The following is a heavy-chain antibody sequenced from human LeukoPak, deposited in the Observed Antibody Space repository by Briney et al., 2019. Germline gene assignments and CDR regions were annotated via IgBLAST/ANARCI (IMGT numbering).Heavy chain of an antibody. CDR3: ARAPAGPYGYFEY. J-gene: IGHJ4*02. V-gene: IGHV6-1*01. CDR2: TNYRSKWYN. Sequence: SQTLSLTCVISGDSVSSNIATWNWIRQSPSRGLEWLGRTNYRSKWYNDDALSVKSRITISPDTSKNQFSLQLNSVTPEDTAVYYCARAPAGPYGYFEYWGQGTLVTVSS. D-gene: IGHD2-2*01. CDR1: GDSVSSNIAT.